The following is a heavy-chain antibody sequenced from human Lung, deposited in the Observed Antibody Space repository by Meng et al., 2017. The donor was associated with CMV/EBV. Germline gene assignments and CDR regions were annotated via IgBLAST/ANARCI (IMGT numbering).Heavy chain of an antibody. CDR3: ARDSYGMDV. CDR1: GFTVSGNY. Sequence: GESXKISCAASGFTVSGNYMNWVRQAPGKGLEWVSVIYSGGSTYYADSVKGRFTISRDNSKNTLYLHMNSLRAEDTAVYYCARDSYGMDVWGQGTTVTVSS. V-gene: IGHV3-53*01. CDR2: IYSGGST. J-gene: IGHJ6*02.